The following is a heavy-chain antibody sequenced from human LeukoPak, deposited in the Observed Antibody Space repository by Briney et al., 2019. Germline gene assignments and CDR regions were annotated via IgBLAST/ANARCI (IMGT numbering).Heavy chain of an antibody. CDR1: GGSFSGYY. D-gene: IGHD3-3*01. CDR2: INHSGST. CDR3: ARCRYYDFWSGYYPQFRWFDP. V-gene: IGHV4-34*01. Sequence: PSETLSLTCAVYGGSFSGYYWSWIRQPPGKGLEWIGEINHSGSTNYNPSLKSRVTISVDTSKNQFSLKLSSVTAADTAVYYCARCRYYDFWSGYYPQFRWFDPWGQGTLVTVSS. J-gene: IGHJ5*02.